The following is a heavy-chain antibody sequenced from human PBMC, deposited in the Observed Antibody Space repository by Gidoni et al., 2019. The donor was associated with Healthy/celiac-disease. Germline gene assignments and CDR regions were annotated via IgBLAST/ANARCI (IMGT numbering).Heavy chain of an antibody. J-gene: IGHJ4*02. CDR3: ARRRVVVAATSGDFDY. Sequence: QVQLVQSWAEVKKPGASVKVSCKAYGYTFTGYYMHWVRQAPGQGLAWMGRINPNSGGTNYEQKVQGRVTMTRDTSISTAYMELSRLRSDDTAVYYCARRRVVVAATSGDFDYWGQGTLVTVSS. CDR1: GYTFTGYY. V-gene: IGHV1-2*06. D-gene: IGHD2-15*01. CDR2: INPNSGGT.